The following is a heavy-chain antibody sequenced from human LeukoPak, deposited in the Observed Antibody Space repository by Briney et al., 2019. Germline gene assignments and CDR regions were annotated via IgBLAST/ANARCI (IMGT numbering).Heavy chain of an antibody. Sequence: SETLSLTCTVSGGSISSSSYYWGWIRQPPGKGLEWIGSIYYSGSTYYNPSLKSRVPISVDTSKNQSSLKLRSVTAADTAVYYCARGGSGSYYYNWFDPWGQGTLVTVSS. CDR1: GGSISSSSYY. CDR3: ARGGSGSYYYNWFDP. CDR2: IYYSGST. J-gene: IGHJ5*02. V-gene: IGHV4-39*07. D-gene: IGHD3-10*01.